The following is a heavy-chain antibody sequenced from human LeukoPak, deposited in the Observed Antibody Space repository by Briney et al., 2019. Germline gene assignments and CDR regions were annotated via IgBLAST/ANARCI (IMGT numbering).Heavy chain of an antibody. D-gene: IGHD3-10*01. CDR1: GGSISSGDYY. CDR3: ARVGSIGAFDI. CDR2: IYYSGST. V-gene: IGHV4-30-4*01. Sequence: SQTLSLTCTVSGGSISSGDYYWSWIRQPPGKGLEWIGYIYYSGSTYYNPSLKSRVTISVDTSKNQFSLKLSSVTAVDTAVYYCARVGSIGAFDIWGQGTMVTVSS. J-gene: IGHJ3*02.